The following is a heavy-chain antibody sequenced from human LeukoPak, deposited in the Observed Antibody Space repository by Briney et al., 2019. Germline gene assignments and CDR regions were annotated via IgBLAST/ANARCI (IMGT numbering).Heavy chain of an antibody. CDR2: VSGSGGST. Sequence: GGSLRLSCAASGFTFSRYAMSWVRQAPGKGLEWVSAVSGSGGSTYYADSVKGLFTISRDNSKNTLYLQMNSLRAEDTAVYYCAKRMVRGVNHDAFDLWGQGTMVTVSS. CDR1: GFTFSRYA. D-gene: IGHD3-10*01. J-gene: IGHJ3*01. CDR3: AKRMVRGVNHDAFDL. V-gene: IGHV3-23*01.